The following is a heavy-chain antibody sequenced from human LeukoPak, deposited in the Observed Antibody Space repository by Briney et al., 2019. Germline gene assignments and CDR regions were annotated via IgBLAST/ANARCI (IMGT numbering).Heavy chain of an antibody. Sequence: GASVKVSCKASGYTFTSYGISWVRQAPGQGLEWMGWISAYNGNTNYAQKLQGRVTMTTDTSTSTAYMELRSLRSDDTAVYYCARDYGWYCSGGSCNVYFQHWGQGTLVTVSS. J-gene: IGHJ1*01. V-gene: IGHV1-18*01. CDR3: ARDYGWYCSGGSCNVYFQH. CDR1: GYTFTSYG. CDR2: ISAYNGNT. D-gene: IGHD2-15*01.